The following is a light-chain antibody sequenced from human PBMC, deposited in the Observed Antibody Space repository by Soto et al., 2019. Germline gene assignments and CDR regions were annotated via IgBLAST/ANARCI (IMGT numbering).Light chain of an antibody. J-gene: IGLJ3*02. Sequence: QSALTQPPSASGSPGQSVTISCTGTSSDVGTHGYVSWYQQHAGKAPKLMIYDVTKRPSGVPDRFSGSKSANTASLTVSGLQAEDEADYYCQAYDYSLTASVFGGGTKLTVL. CDR3: QAYDYSLTASV. CDR2: DVT. CDR1: SSDVGTHGY. V-gene: IGLV2-8*01.